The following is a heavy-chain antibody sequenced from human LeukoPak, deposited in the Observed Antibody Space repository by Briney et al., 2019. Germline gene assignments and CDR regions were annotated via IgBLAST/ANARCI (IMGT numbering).Heavy chain of an antibody. J-gene: IGHJ4*02. CDR1: GFTFSSYS. V-gene: IGHV3-21*01. D-gene: IGHD3-22*01. CDR2: ISSSSSYI. CDR3: ARAARKYYYDSSGYYYFDY. Sequence: SGGSLRLSCAASGFTFSSYSMNWVRQAPGKGLEWVSSISSSSSYIYYADSVKGRRTISRDKDKNSLYLQVDGLRAEDTAVYYCARAARKYYYDSSGYYYFDYWGRGTLVTVSS.